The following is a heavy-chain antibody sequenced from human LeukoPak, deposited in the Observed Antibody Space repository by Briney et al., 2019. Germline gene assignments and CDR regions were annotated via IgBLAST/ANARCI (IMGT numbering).Heavy chain of an antibody. CDR1: GGSITSGGYY. CDR2: IYYSET. Sequence: KTSETLSLTCTVSGGSITSGGYYWSWIRQPPGKGLEWIGYIYYSETYYNPSLKSRVTISLDTSKNQFSLNLRFVTAADTAAYYCARTQGWGTVRTGYYYGMDVWGQGTTVTVSS. D-gene: IGHD4-11*01. CDR3: ARTQGWGTVRTGYYYGMDV. V-gene: IGHV4-61*08. J-gene: IGHJ6*02.